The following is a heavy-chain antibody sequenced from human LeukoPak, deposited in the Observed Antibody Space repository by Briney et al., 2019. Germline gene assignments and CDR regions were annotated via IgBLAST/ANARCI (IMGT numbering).Heavy chain of an antibody. D-gene: IGHD3-3*01. V-gene: IGHV1-69*13. CDR2: IIPIFGTA. CDR1: GGTFSSYA. CDR3: ARDLIFGVVTYGMGV. J-gene: IGHJ6*02. Sequence: GASVKVSCKASGGTFSSYAISWVRQAPGQGLEWMGGIIPIFGTANYAQKFQGRVTITADESTSTAYMELSSLRSEDTAVYYCARDLIFGVVTYGMGVWGQGTTVTVSS.